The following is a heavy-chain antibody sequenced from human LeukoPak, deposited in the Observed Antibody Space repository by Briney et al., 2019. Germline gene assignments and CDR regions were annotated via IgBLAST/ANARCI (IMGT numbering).Heavy chain of an antibody. J-gene: IGHJ4*02. Sequence: PGGSLRLSCAASGFTFSSYGMHWVRQAPGKGLEWVAFIRYDESNKYYADSVKGRFTISRDNSKNTLYLQMNSLRAEDTAVYYCARDGPAGFDYWGQGTLVTVSS. CDR2: IRYDESNK. CDR3: ARDGPAGFDY. D-gene: IGHD2-2*01. V-gene: IGHV3-30*02. CDR1: GFTFSSYG.